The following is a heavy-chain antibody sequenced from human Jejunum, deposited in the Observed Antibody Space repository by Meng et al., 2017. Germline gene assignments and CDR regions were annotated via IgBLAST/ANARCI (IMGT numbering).Heavy chain of an antibody. V-gene: IGHV3-53*01. CDR2: IYTGGST. Sequence: GESLKISCAASGFTVSSHYMSWVRQAPGKGLEWISIIYTGGSTYYADSVKGRFTISRDNYRNTLYLQMNSLRAEDTAVYYCARDSWVTLWGQGTLVTVSS. J-gene: IGHJ4*02. D-gene: IGHD3-16*01. CDR3: ARDSWVTL. CDR1: GFTVSSHY.